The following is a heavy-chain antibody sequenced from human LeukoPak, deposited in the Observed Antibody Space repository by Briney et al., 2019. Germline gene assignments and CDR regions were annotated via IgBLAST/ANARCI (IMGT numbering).Heavy chain of an antibody. CDR3: GSRSGYDILTGPVDY. D-gene: IGHD3-9*01. V-gene: IGHV3-30-3*01. CDR2: ISYDGSNK. J-gene: IGHJ4*02. Sequence: GGSLRLSCAASGFTFSTYAMHWVRQAPGKGLEWVVVISYDGSNKYYADSVKGRFTIFRDNSKNTLFLQMNSLRAEDTAVYFCGSRSGYDILTGPVDYWGQGTLVTVSS. CDR1: GFTFSTYA.